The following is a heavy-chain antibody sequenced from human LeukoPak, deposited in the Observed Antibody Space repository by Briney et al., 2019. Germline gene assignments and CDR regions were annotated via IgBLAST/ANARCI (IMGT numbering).Heavy chain of an antibody. Sequence: SETLSPTCTVSGGSISSYYWSWIRQPPGKGLEWIGYIYYSGSTNYNPYLKSRVTISVDTSKNQFSLKLSSVTAADTAVYYCARGYYDSSGYYFDLWGRGTLVTVSS. CDR3: ARGYYDSSGYYFDL. J-gene: IGHJ2*01. CDR2: IYYSGST. CDR1: GGSISSYY. D-gene: IGHD3-22*01. V-gene: IGHV4-59*01.